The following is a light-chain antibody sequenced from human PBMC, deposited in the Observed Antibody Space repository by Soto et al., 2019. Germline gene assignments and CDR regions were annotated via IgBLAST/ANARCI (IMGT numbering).Light chain of an antibody. J-gene: IGLJ1*01. V-gene: IGLV2-14*01. CDR1: SSDIGNYDY. CDR2: DVS. CDR3: SSYTSDSRRYV. Sequence: QSALTQPASVSGSPGQSITISCTGSSSDIGNYDYVSWYQQHPGQAPKLMIYDVSQRPSGASDRFSGSKSGNTASLTISGLQAEDDGDYYSSSYTSDSRRYVFGTGTKLTVL.